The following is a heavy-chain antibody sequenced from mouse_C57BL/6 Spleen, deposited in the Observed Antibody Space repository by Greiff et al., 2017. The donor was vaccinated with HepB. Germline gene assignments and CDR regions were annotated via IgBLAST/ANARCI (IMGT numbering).Heavy chain of an antibody. CDR3: ARKAYYAMDY. V-gene: IGHV1-69*01. CDR1: GYTFTSYW. J-gene: IGHJ4*01. CDR2: IDPSDSYT. Sequence: QVQLQQPGAELVMPGASVKLSCKASGYTFTSYWMHWVKQRPGQGLEWIGEIDPSDSYTNYNQKFKGKSTLTVDKSSSTAYMQLSSLTSEDYAVYYCARKAYYAMDYWGQGTSVTVSS.